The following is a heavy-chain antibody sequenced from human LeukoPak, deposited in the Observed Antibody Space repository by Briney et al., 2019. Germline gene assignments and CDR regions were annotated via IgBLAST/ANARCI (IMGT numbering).Heavy chain of an antibody. D-gene: IGHD1-26*01. J-gene: IGHJ4*02. CDR2: IFTSGST. CDR3: AGSHAWEVLPV. Sequence: SETLSLTCTVSGGSISSSSYYWGWIRQPPGKGLEWIGRIFTSGSTNYNSSLKSRVTISVDTSKNQFSLKLSSVTAADTAVYYCAGSHAWEVLPVWGQGILVTVSS. V-gene: IGHV4-39*07. CDR1: GGSISSSSYY.